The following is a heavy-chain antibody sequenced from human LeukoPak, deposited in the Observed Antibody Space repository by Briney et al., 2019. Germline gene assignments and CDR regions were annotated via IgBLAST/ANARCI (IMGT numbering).Heavy chain of an antibody. J-gene: IGHJ3*02. CDR3: ARDLWFGAGRVFDI. Sequence: PSETLSLTCAVYGGSFSGYYCSGIRHPPGKGLEWIGEINHSGSTNYNPSLKSRVTISVDTSKNQFSLKLSSVTAADTAVYYCARDLWFGAGRVFDIWGQGTIVTVSS. D-gene: IGHD3-10*01. CDR2: INHSGST. CDR1: GGSFSGYY. V-gene: IGHV4-34*01.